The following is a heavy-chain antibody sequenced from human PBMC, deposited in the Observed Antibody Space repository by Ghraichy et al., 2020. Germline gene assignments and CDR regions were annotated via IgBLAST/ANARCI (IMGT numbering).Heavy chain of an antibody. V-gene: IGHV1-18*01. CDR1: GYTFTSYG. J-gene: IGHJ4*02. CDR2: ISAYNGNT. CDR3: ARVGAQAYYDFWSGVNQNYFDY. Sequence: ASVKVSCKASGYTFTSYGISWVRQAPGQGLEWMGWISAYNGNTNYAQKLQGRVTMTTDTSTSTAYMELRSLRSDNTAVYYCARVGAQAYYDFWSGVNQNYFDYWGQGTLVTVSS. D-gene: IGHD3-3*01.